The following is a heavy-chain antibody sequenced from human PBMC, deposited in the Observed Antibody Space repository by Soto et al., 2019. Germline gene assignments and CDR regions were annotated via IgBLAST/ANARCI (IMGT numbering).Heavy chain of an antibody. D-gene: IGHD3-3*01. V-gene: IGHV1-58*01. J-gene: IGHJ6*02. CDR1: GFTFTSSA. CDR3: AADHYDFWSGPAADYYGMDV. CDR2: IVVGSGNT. Sequence: SVKVSCKASGFTFTSSAVQWVRQARGQRLEWIGWIVVGSGNTNYAQKFQERVTITRDMSTSTAYMELSSLRSEDTAVYYCAADHYDFWSGPAADYYGMDVWGQGTTVTVS.